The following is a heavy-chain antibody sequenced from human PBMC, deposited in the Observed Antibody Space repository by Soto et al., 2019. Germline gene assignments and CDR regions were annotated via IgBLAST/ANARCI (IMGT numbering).Heavy chain of an antibody. CDR2: ISAYNGNT. Sequence: QVQLVQSGAEVKKPGASVKVSCKASGYTFTSYGISWVRQAPGQGLEWMGWISAYNGNTNYAQKLQGRVTMTTDTSTXXAXMXXRSLRSDDTAVYYCARDKMVATFYLPGGMWIPAGVWGQGTLVTVSS. J-gene: IGHJ4*02. CDR3: ARDKMVATFYLPGGMWIPAGV. CDR1: GYTFTSYG. D-gene: IGHD5-12*01. V-gene: IGHV1-18*01.